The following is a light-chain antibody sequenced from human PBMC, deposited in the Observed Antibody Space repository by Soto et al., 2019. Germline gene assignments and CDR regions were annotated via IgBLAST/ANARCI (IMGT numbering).Light chain of an antibody. CDR1: QGISHY. CDR3: QQYNSAPLT. V-gene: IGKV1-27*01. Sequence: DIQMTQSPSSLSASVGDRVTITCRASQGISHYLAWYQQKPGKVPMLLIYAASTLQSGVPSRFSGSGSGTDFTLTISSLQPEDVATYYCQQYNSAPLTFGGGNKVEIK. CDR2: AAS. J-gene: IGKJ4*01.